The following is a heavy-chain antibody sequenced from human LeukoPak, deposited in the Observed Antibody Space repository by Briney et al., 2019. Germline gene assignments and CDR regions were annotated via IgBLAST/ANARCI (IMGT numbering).Heavy chain of an antibody. Sequence: PGGSLILSCAASGFTFSSYSMNWVRPAAGKGLEWVSFISTSSSYIHNADSVKGRFTISRDNAENSLYLQMNSLRAEDTAVYYCARAAIAAARIYYYMDVWGKGTTVTVSS. CDR3: ARAAIAAARIYYYMDV. CDR1: GFTFSSYS. V-gene: IGHV3-21*01. J-gene: IGHJ6*03. D-gene: IGHD6-13*01. CDR2: ISTSSSYI.